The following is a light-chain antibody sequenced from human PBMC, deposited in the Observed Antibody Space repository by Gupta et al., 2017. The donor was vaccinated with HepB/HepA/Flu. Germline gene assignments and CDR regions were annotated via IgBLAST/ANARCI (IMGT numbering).Light chain of an antibody. CDR2: GAS. J-gene: IGKJ1*01. CDR3: QQYNTGPPRT. V-gene: IGKV3-15*01. Sequence: EIVMTQSPATLSVSPGERATLSCRASQSVRSNLAWYQQKPGQAPRLLIYGASTRATGIPARFSGSGSGTEFTLTISSLQSEDFAVYYCQQYNTGPPRTFGQGTKVEIK. CDR1: QSVRSN.